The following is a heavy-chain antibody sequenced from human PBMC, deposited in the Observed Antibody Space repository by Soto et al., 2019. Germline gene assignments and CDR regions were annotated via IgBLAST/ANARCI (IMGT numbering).Heavy chain of an antibody. CDR3: AKEGTGIQLWGGYYYYYGMDV. J-gene: IGHJ6*02. CDR1: GFTFSSYG. D-gene: IGHD5-18*01. Sequence: QVQLVESGGGVVQPGRSLRLSCAASGFTFSSYGMHWVRQAPGKGLEWVAVISYDGSNKYYADSVKGRFTISRDNSKNTLYLQMNSLRAEDTAVYYCAKEGTGIQLWGGYYYYYGMDVWGQGTTVTVSS. V-gene: IGHV3-30*18. CDR2: ISYDGSNK.